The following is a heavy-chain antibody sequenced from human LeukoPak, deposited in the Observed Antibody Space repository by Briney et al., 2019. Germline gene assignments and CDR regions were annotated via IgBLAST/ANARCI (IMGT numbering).Heavy chain of an antibody. CDR2: IYRDGST. CDR3: ARVRASGYYFDY. CDR1: GFSVSSNY. V-gene: IGHV3-53*01. Sequence: GGSLRLSCAASGFSVSSNYMNWVRQGPGKGLEWVSVIYRDGSTYYAGSVKGRFTISRDNSKNTLYLQMSSLRAEDTAVYYCARVRASGYYFDYWGQGTLVTVSS. J-gene: IGHJ4*02.